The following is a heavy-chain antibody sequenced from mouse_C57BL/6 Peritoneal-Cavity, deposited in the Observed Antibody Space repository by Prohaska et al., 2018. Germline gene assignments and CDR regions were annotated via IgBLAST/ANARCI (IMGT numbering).Heavy chain of an antibody. Sequence: EVKLEESGGGLVQPGGSMKLSCVASGFTFSNYWMNWVRQSPEKGLEWVAQIRLKSDNYATHYAEALKGRFTISRDDSKSSVYLQMNNLRAEDTGIYYCTGGGLLRYSFAYWGQGTLVTVSA. V-gene: IGHV6-3*01. CDR2: IRLKSDNYAT. J-gene: IGHJ3*01. D-gene: IGHD1-1*01. CDR3: TGGGLLRYSFAY. CDR1: GFTFSNYW.